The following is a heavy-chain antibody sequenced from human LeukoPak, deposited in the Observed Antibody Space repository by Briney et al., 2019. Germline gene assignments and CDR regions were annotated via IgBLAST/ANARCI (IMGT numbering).Heavy chain of an antibody. CDR3: ARLIGVKGYCSSTSCMGHYYYMDV. CDR2: IYTSGST. J-gene: IGHJ6*03. CDR1: GGSISSYY. V-gene: IGHV4-4*07. Sequence: SETLSLTCTVSGGSISSYYWSWIRQPAGKGLEWIGRIYTSGSTNYNPSLKSRVTMSVDTSKNQFSLKLSSVTAADTAVYYCARLIGVKGYCSSTSCMGHYYYMDVWGKGTTVTVSS. D-gene: IGHD2-2*01.